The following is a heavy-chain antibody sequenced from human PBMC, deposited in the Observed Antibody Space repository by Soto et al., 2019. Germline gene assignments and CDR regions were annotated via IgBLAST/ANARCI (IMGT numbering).Heavy chain of an antibody. CDR2: VNPSGGGA. J-gene: IGHJ5*02. V-gene: IGHV1-46*01. D-gene: IGHD3-16*01. CDR1: GYTFTDFY. CDR3: ARDRFDYTTKNVHL. Sequence: QVQLVQSGAEVKKPGASVKLSCKASGYTFTDFYVHWVRQAPGQGLEWMGFVNPSGGGATYSQNFQGRITMTRDSSTSRTFMELSSLRSEDTAVYFCARDRFDYTTKNVHLWGQGTLVTVSS.